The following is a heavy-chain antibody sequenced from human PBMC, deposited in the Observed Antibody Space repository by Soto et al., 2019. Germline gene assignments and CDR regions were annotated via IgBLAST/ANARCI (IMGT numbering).Heavy chain of an antibody. Sequence: PSETLSLTCTVSGGSISSGGYYWSWIRQHPGKGLEWIGYIYYSGSTYYNPSLKSRVTISVDTSKNPFSLKLSSVTAADTAVYYCARAQVTMIRKKPHIFDYWGQGTLVTVSS. D-gene: IGHD3-22*01. CDR2: IYYSGST. CDR1: GGSISSGGYY. J-gene: IGHJ4*02. V-gene: IGHV4-31*03. CDR3: ARAQVTMIRKKPHIFDY.